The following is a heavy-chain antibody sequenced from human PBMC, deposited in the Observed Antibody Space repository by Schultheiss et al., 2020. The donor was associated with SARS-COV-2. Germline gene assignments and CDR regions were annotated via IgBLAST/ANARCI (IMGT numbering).Heavy chain of an antibody. D-gene: IGHD5-24*01. J-gene: IGHJ4*02. CDR3: ARERADEVEMATISEVYFDY. V-gene: IGHV3-30*01. Sequence: GESLKISCAASGFTFSSYAMHWVRQAPGKGLEWVAVISYDGSNKYYADSVKGRFTISRDNSKNTLYLQMNSLRAEDTAVYYCARERADEVEMATISEVYFDYWGQGTLGTVSS. CDR2: ISYDGSNK. CDR1: GFTFSSYA.